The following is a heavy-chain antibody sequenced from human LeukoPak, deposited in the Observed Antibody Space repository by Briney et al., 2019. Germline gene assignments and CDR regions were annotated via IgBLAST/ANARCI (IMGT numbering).Heavy chain of an antibody. Sequence: SQTPSLTCTVSGGSISSGDYYWSWIRQPPGKGLEWIGYIYYSGSTYYNPSLKSRVTISVDTSKNQFSLKLSSVTAADTAVYYCARAISRESGWYNYWGQGTLVTVSS. V-gene: IGHV4-30-4*08. D-gene: IGHD6-19*01. J-gene: IGHJ4*02. CDR1: GGSISSGDYY. CDR2: IYYSGST. CDR3: ARAISRESGWYNY.